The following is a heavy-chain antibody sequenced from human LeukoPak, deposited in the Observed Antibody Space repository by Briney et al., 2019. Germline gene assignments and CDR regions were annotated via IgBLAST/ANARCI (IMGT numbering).Heavy chain of an antibody. Sequence: GASVKVSCKASGGTFSSYAISWVRQAPGQGLEWMGRIIPILGIANYAQKFQGRVTITADKSTSTAYMELSSLRSEDTAVYYCARDSHLGYYGGNSFSFDPWGQGTLVTVSS. D-gene: IGHD4-23*01. J-gene: IGHJ5*02. CDR3: ARDSHLGYYGGNSFSFDP. CDR2: IIPILGIA. CDR1: GGTFSSYA. V-gene: IGHV1-69*04.